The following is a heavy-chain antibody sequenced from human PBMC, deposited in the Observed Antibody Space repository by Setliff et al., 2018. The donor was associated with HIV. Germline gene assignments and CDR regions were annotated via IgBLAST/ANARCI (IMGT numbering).Heavy chain of an antibody. J-gene: IGHJ4*02. Sequence: SETLSLTCTVSGGSISSSSYYWGWIRQPPGKGLEWIGSIYYSGSTYYNPSLESRVTISVDTSKNQFSLKLSSVTAADTAVYYCARHSEYSSSWYYFDYWGQGTLVTVSS. CDR2: IYYSGST. D-gene: IGHD6-13*01. CDR3: ARHSEYSSSWYYFDY. CDR1: GGSISSSSYY. V-gene: IGHV4-39*01.